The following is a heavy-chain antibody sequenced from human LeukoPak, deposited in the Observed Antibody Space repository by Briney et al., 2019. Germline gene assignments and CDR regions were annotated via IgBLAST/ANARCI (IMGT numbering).Heavy chain of an antibody. J-gene: IGHJ4*02. V-gene: IGHV1-69*08. CDR3: ARDLWQQLPDY. CDR2: IIPILGTA. Sequence: ASVKVSCKASGGTFSSYTISWVRQAPGQGLEWMGRIIPILGTANYAQKFQGRVTITADKSTSTAYMELSSLRSEDTAVYYCARDLWQQLPDYWGQGTLVTVSS. D-gene: IGHD6-13*01. CDR1: GGTFSSYT.